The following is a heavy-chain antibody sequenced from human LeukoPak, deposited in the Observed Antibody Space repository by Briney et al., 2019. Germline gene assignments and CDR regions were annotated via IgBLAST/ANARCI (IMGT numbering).Heavy chain of an antibody. V-gene: IGHV4-39*01. D-gene: IGHD3-9*01. CDR2: IYYSGST. CDR1: GGSISSSSYY. J-gene: IGHJ5*02. CDR3: AREPYYDILTGSINWFDP. Sequence: TSETLSLTCTVSGGSISSSSYYWGWIRQPPGKGLEWIGSIYYSGSTYYNPSLKSRVTISVDTSKNQFSLKLSSVTAADTAVYYCAREPYYDILTGSINWFDPWGQGTLVTVSS.